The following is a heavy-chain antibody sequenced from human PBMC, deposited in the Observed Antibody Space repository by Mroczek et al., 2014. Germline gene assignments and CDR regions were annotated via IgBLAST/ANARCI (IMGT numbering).Heavy chain of an antibody. D-gene: IGHD4-17*01. CDR2: IYYSGXT. J-gene: IGHJ4*02. V-gene: IGHV4-31*03. Sequence: QVQLQQWGPGLVKPSQTLSLTCTVSGGSISSGGYYWSWIRQHPGKGLEWIGYIYYSGXTYYNPSLKSRVTISVDTSKNQFSLKLSSVTAADTAVYYCASSLYGEDAYYFDYWGQGTLVTVSS. CDR1: GGSISSGGYY. CDR3: ASSLYGEDAYYFDY.